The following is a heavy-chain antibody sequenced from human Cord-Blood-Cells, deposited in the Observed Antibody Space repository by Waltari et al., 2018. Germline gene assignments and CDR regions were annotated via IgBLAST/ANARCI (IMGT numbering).Heavy chain of an antibody. CDR3: ARASLRYFDWLSRKDYYYGMDV. V-gene: IGHV1-69*01. J-gene: IGHJ6*02. CDR1: GGTFSSYA. D-gene: IGHD3-9*01. Sequence: QVQLVQSGAEVKKPGSSVKVSCKASGGTFSSYAISWVRQAPGQGLEWMGGIIPIFGTANYAQKFQGRVTITADESTSTAYMELSSLRSEDTAVYYCARASLRYFDWLSRKDYYYGMDVWGQGTTVTVSS. CDR2: IIPIFGTA.